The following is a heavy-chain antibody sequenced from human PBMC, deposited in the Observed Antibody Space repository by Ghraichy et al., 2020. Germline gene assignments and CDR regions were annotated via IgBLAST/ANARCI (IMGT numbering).Heavy chain of an antibody. J-gene: IGHJ4*02. Sequence: GGSLRLSCAASGFTLSNYAMHWVRQAPGKGLEWVALISYDGSNKYYADSMRGRFTISRDNSQNTLYLQMSSLRAEDTAVYFCARGSTTFYYDSSGYRGLDFDYWGQGTLVTVSS. CDR1: GFTLSNYA. CDR3: ARGSTTFYYDSSGYRGLDFDY. D-gene: IGHD3-22*01. V-gene: IGHV3-30*04. CDR2: ISYDGSNK.